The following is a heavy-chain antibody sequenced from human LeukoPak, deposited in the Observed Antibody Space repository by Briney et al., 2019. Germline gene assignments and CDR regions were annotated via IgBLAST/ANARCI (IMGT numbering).Heavy chain of an antibody. D-gene: IGHD4-23*01. CDR2: SLNRANSQRT. CDR3: VRGHCGHSVYAFVI. Sequence: PSVASGVGSSDQYMDWIGHAPGRGLEWIGRSLNRANSQRTGYGAAVPGRFTISRDDSKTSLYLQMNNLKTQDTAVYHCVRGHCGHSVYAFVIWGQGGMVTVSS. V-gene: IGHV3-72*01. CDR1: GVGSSDQY. J-gene: IGHJ3*02.